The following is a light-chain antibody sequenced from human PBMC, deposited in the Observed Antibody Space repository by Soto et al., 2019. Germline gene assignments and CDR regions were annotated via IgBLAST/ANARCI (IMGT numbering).Light chain of an antibody. V-gene: IGKV3-15*01. CDR2: GAS. CDR1: QSVSNN. Sequence: EIVMTQSPATLSVSPGERATLSCRASQSVSNNLAWYQKKPGQAPRLLIYGASTRATCIPARFSGSGSGTEFTLTISSLQSEDFAFYYCQQYNNWWTFGQGTRVDIK. CDR3: QQYNNWWT. J-gene: IGKJ1*01.